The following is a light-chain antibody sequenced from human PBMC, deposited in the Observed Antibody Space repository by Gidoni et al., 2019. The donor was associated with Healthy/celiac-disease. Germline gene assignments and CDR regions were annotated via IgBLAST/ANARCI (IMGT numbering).Light chain of an antibody. V-gene: IGKV4-1*01. CDR2: WAS. Sequence: DIVMTQSPDSLAVSLGERATINCKSSPSVLYSSNNKNYLAWYQQKPGQPPKLLIYWASTRESGVPDRFSGSGSGTDFTLTSSSLQAEDVAVYYCQQYYSTIFTFGPGTKVDIK. J-gene: IGKJ3*01. CDR3: QQYYSTIFT. CDR1: PSVLYSSNNKNY.